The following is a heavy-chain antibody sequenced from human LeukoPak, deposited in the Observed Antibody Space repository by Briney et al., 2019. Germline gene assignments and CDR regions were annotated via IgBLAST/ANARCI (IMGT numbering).Heavy chain of an antibody. J-gene: IGHJ4*02. CDR3: AKAGSGWPGGVLSY. CDR2: VSGSGGST. V-gene: IGHV3-23*01. Sequence: GGSLRLSCAASGFTFSSYAMSWVRQAPGKGLEWVSAVSGSGGSTYYADSVKGRFTISRDNSKNTLYLQMNSLRAEDTAVYYCAKAGSGWPGGVLSYWGQGTLVTVSS. D-gene: IGHD6-19*01. CDR1: GFTFSSYA.